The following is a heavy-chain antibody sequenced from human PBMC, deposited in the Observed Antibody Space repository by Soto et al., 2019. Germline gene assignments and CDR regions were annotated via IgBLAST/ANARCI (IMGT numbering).Heavy chain of an antibody. CDR1: GYTFTSYY. CDR3: ARDGCTNGVCYDWFDP. CDR2: INPSGGST. Sequence: ASVKVSCKASGYTFTSYYMHWGRQAPGQGLEWMGIINPSGGSTSYAQKFQGRVTMTRDTSTSTVYMELSSLRSEDTAVYYCARDGCTNGVCYDWFDPWGQGTLVTVSS. J-gene: IGHJ5*02. V-gene: IGHV1-46*01. D-gene: IGHD2-8*01.